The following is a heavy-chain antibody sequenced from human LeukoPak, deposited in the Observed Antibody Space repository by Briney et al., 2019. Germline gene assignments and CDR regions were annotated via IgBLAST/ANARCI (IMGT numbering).Heavy chain of an antibody. J-gene: IGHJ5*02. D-gene: IGHD3-3*01. CDR1: GYTFTGYY. V-gene: IGHV1-2*02. Sequence: ASVKVSCKASGYTFTGYYMDWVRQAPGQGLEWMGWINPNSGGTNYAQKFQGRVTMTRDTSISTAYMELSRLRSDDTAVYYCARSEIEGITIFGVVIGDNWFDPWGQGTLVTVSS. CDR2: INPNSGGT. CDR3: ARSEIEGITIFGVVIGDNWFDP.